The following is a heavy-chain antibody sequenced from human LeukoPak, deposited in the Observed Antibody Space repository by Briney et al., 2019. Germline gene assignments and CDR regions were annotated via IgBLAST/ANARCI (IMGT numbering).Heavy chain of an antibody. CDR1: GYTFTSYG. CDR2: ISAYNGNT. Sequence: GASVKVSCKASGYTFTSYGISWVRRAPGQGLEWMGWISAYNGNTNYAQKLQGRVTMTTDTSTSTAYMELRSLRSDDTAVYYCARDHSIAAAGTPFRHWGQGTLVTVSS. CDR3: ARDHSIAAAGTPFRH. V-gene: IGHV1-18*01. J-gene: IGHJ1*01. D-gene: IGHD6-13*01.